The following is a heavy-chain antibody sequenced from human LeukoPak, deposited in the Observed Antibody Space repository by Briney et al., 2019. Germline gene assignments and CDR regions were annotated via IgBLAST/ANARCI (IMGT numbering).Heavy chain of an antibody. CDR2: ISDGGGST. CDR1: GFTFSNYA. D-gene: IGHD6-13*01. V-gene: IGHV3-23*01. J-gene: IGHJ4*02. Sequence: GGSLRLSCAASGFTFSNYAMSWVRQAPGKGLEWVSTISDGGGSTYYAGSVKGRFTISRDNSKNTLYLQMNSLRAEDTAVYYCAKDIRYSSTWAFDYWGQGTLVTVSS. CDR3: AKDIRYSSTWAFDY.